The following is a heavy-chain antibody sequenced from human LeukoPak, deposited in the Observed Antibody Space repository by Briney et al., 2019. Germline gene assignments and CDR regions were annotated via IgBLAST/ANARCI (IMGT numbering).Heavy chain of an antibody. CDR1: GYTFTSYA. J-gene: IGHJ6*02. Sequence: ASVKVSCKASGYTFTSYAMHWVRQAPGQRLEWMGWINAGNGNTKYSQKFQGRVTITRDTSASTAYMELSSLRSEDTAVYYYARDSLLRYFDWLSYYYGMDVWGQGTTVTVSS. CDR2: INAGNGNT. V-gene: IGHV1-3*01. D-gene: IGHD3-9*01. CDR3: ARDSLLRYFDWLSYYYGMDV.